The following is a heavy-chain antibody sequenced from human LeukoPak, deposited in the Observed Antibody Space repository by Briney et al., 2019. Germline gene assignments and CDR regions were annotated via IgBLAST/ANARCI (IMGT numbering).Heavy chain of an antibody. J-gene: IGHJ4*02. CDR3: TRERRGTYYAFES. V-gene: IGHV3-23*01. D-gene: IGHD3-16*01. Sequence: GGSLRLSCAASGFTFSSYAMSWIRQSPGKGLEWISYITSGAGSTKYADSVKGRFTISRDKAKNSVALQSNSLRAEDTAVYYCTRERRGTYYAFESWGQGTLVTVSS. CDR1: GFTFSSYA. CDR2: ITSGAGST.